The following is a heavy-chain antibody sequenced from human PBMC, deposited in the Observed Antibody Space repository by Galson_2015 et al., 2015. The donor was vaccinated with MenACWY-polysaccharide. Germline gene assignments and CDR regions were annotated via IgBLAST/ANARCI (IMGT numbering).Heavy chain of an antibody. D-gene: IGHD3-10*01. CDR1: GYTFTGYY. CDR2: INPNSGGT. J-gene: IGHJ6*02. Sequence: SVKVSCKASGYTFTGYYMHWVRQAPGQGLEWMGRINPNSGGTNYAQKFQGRVTMTRDTSISTAYMELSRLRSDDTAVYYCARGVVGGNYYYYYGMDVWGQGTTVTVSS. V-gene: IGHV1-2*06. CDR3: ARGVVGGNYYYYYGMDV.